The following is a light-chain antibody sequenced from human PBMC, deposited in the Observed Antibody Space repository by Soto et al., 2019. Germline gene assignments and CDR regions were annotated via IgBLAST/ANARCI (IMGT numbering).Light chain of an antibody. J-gene: IGKJ1*01. CDR2: AAS. CDR1: QSVGSSY. V-gene: IGKV3-20*01. CDR3: QQYGSSPRT. Sequence: EIVLTQSPGTLSLSPGERATLSCRASQSVGSSYLAWYQQKPGQAPRLLIYAASTRATGIPDRFSGSGSGTDFTLTISRLEPEDFAVYYYQQYGSSPRTFGQGTKVEIK.